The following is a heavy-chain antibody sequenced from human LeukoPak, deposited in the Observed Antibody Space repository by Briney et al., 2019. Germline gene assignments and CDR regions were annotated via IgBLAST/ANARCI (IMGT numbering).Heavy chain of an antibody. CDR2: INPNSGGT. CDR1: GYTFASYG. Sequence: ASGKFSCKASGYTFASYGISWVRQARGQGLDWRGWINPNSGGTNYAQKFQGRVTMTSDTSISTAYMELSRLRTDDPAVYYCARDRSGLWLSTEGWFDPWGQGTLVTVSS. V-gene: IGHV1-2*02. D-gene: IGHD5-18*01. J-gene: IGHJ5*02. CDR3: ARDRSGLWLSTEGWFDP.